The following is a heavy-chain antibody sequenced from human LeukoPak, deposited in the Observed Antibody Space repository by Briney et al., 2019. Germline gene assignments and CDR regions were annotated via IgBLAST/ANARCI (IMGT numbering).Heavy chain of an antibody. D-gene: IGHD2-2*01. V-gene: IGHV3-23*01. Sequence: GGSLRLSCAASGFTFGTYGMNWVRQAPGKGLEWVSGVSPSGDITYYADSVKGRFTISRDNSKNTLYLQMNSLRAEDTAVYYCAKGFCSGTRCDYYFDYWGQGALVTVSS. CDR1: GFTFGTYG. J-gene: IGHJ4*02. CDR3: AKGFCSGTRCDYYFDY. CDR2: VSPSGDIT.